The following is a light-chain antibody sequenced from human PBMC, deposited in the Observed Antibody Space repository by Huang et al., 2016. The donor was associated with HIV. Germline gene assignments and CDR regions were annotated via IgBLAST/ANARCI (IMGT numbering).Light chain of an antibody. Sequence: DIQMTQSPFSLSAPVGDRVTITCRASQSISSYLNWYQQKPGKAPKILIYAASTLQSGIPARFSGSGAGTDFTLTITSLQPEDFATYYCQQTYIIPITFGQGTKLEIK. CDR2: AAS. CDR3: QQTYIIPIT. V-gene: IGKV1-39*01. J-gene: IGKJ2*01. CDR1: QSISSY.